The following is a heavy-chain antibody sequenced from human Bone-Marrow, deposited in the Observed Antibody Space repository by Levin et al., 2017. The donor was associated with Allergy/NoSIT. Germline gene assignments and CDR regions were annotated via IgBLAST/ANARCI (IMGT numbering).Heavy chain of an antibody. CDR3: TRARWFGELTRYYFDY. D-gene: IGHD3-10*01. CDR2: IRSKGYGATT. CDR1: GFTFGDYA. Sequence: GESLKISCTASGFTFGDYAMSWFRQAPGKGLEWVGFIRSKGYGATTEYAASVKDRFIISRDDSKSIAYLQMNSLKTEDTALYYCTRARWFGELTRYYFDYWGQGTLVTVSS. V-gene: IGHV3-49*03. J-gene: IGHJ4*02.